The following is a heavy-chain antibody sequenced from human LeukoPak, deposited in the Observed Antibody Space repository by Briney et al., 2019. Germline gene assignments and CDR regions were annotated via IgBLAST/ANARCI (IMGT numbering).Heavy chain of an antibody. D-gene: IGHD3-16*01. CDR2: ISSSSTYI. Sequence: KTGGSLRLSCAASGFTFSSYALSWVRHAPGKGLEWVSTISSSSTYIYYADSVKGRITTSRDNAKNSLYLQMNSVRAEDAAVYYCARDLSTGGASDYWGQGTLVTVSS. CDR3: ARDLSTGGASDY. CDR1: GFTFSSYA. V-gene: IGHV3-21*01. J-gene: IGHJ4*02.